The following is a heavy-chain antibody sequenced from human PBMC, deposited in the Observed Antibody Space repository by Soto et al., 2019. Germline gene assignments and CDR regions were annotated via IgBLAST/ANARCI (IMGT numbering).Heavy chain of an antibody. D-gene: IGHD1-7*01. Sequence: PTETLSLSRTVCGGCMSSYEGGWIRQPPGKGLEWIGYIYYSGSTNYNPSLKSRVTISVDTSKNQFSLKLSSVTAADTAVYYCARQKGLELRWFPESDYYYYGMDVWGQGTTVTVSS. CDR3: ARQKGLELRWFPESDYYYYGMDV. CDR1: GGCMSSYE. CDR2: IYYSGST. J-gene: IGHJ6*02. V-gene: IGHV4-59*08.